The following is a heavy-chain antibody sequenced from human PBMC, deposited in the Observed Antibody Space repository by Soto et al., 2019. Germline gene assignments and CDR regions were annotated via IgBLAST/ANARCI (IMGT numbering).Heavy chain of an antibody. CDR3: ARSDHYYYDSSGYWDY. CDR2: IYHSGST. CDR1: GGSISNGGYS. J-gene: IGHJ4*02. V-gene: IGHV4-30-2*01. D-gene: IGHD3-22*01. Sequence: SVPLSLTWAVSGGSISNGGYSWCWIRQPPGRGLVWIGYIYHSGSTYYNPSLKSRVTIPVDRSKNRFSLKLSSVTAADTAVYYCARSDHYYYDSSGYWDYWGQGTLVTVSS.